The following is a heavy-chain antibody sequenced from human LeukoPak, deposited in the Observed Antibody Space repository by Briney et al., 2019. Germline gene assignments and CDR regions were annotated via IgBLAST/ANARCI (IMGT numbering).Heavy chain of an antibody. J-gene: IGHJ2*01. V-gene: IGHV3-7*01. D-gene: IGHD2-2*01. CDR2: IKYDGGEK. CDR3: ARDIVVVPAASWWYFDL. CDR1: GFTFSSYW. Sequence: GGSLRLSCAASGFTFSSYWMSWVRQAPGKGLEWVANIKYDGGEKYYVDSVKGRFTISRDNAKNSLYLQMNSLRAEDTAVYYCARDIVVVPAASWWYFDLWGRGTLVTVSS.